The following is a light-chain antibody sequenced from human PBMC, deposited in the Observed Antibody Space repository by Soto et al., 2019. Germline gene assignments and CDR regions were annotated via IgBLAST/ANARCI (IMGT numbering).Light chain of an antibody. V-gene: IGKV3-20*01. CDR1: QSVSSSY. Sequence: EIVLTQSPGTLSLSPGERATLSCRASQSVSSSYLAWYQQQPGQAPRLLIYGASIRSTGIPDRFSGSGSGTDFSLTISRVEPEGFEVSYCQQYGSSGCSFRPGTKLAIK. J-gene: IGKJ3*01. CDR2: GAS. CDR3: QQYGSSGCS.